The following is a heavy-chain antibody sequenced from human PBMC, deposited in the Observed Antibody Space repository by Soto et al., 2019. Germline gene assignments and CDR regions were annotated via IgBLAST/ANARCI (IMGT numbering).Heavy chain of an antibody. CDR2: VNNDGTDT. J-gene: IGHJ6*02. CDR1: GFTFSNYW. Sequence: EVQLVESGRGLVQPGGSLRLSCAASGFTFSNYWMYWVRQAPGKGLVWVSRVNNDGTDTTHADSVKGRFTISRDNAENTLYLQMNSLSAEDTAVYYCARGGLQHALAVWGQGSTVTVSS. D-gene: IGHD6-13*01. V-gene: IGHV3-74*03. CDR3: ARGGLQHALAV.